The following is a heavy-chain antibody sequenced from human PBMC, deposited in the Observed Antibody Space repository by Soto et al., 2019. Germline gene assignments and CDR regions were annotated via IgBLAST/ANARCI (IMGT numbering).Heavy chain of an antibody. Sequence: QVQLHESGPGLVKPSETLSLTCTVSGGSMSSYYWSWIRQPPGKGLELIGYIYYTGSTNYNPSLKSRLTMSIDTAERQFSLSLTSLTGADTAVYYCARLEASSDALDIWGQGTMVTVSS. CDR2: IYYTGST. CDR1: GGSMSSYY. V-gene: IGHV4-59*01. CDR3: ARLEASSDALDI. J-gene: IGHJ3*02.